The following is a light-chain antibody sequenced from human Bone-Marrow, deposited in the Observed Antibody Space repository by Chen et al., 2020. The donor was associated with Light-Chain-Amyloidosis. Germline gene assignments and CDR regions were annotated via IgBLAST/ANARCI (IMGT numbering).Light chain of an antibody. Sequence: EIVLTQSPATLSLSPGERATLSCRASQSVSSYLAWYQQKPGQAHRLLIYDASNRATGIPARFSGSGSGTDFTLTLSSLEPEDFAVYYCQQRANWPWTFGQGTKVEI. V-gene: IGKV3-11*01. CDR3: QQRANWPWT. J-gene: IGKJ1*01. CDR1: QSVSSY. CDR2: DAS.